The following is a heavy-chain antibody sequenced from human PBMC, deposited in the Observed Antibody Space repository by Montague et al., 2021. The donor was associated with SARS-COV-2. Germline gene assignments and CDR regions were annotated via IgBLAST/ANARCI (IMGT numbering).Heavy chain of an antibody. CDR3: ARVGRAGYDILTGYYYYGMDV. V-gene: IGHV4-4*07. D-gene: IGHD3-9*01. J-gene: IGHJ6*02. Sequence: LSLTHTVSGGSISSYYWSWIRQPAGKGLEWIGRIYTSGSTNYNPSLKSRVTMSVDTSKNQFSLELSSVTAADTAVYYCARVGRAGYDILTGYYYYGMDVWGQGTTVTVSS. CDR1: GGSISSYY. CDR2: IYTSGST.